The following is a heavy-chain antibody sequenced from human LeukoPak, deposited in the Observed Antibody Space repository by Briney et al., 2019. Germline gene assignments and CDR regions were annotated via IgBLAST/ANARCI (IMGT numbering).Heavy chain of an antibody. D-gene: IGHD3-22*01. V-gene: IGHV1-18*01. CDR2: ISAYNGNT. CDR3: ARDWDTYYYDSSGSPLDY. Sequence: ASVKVSCKASGYTFTSYGISWVRQAPGQGLEWMGWISAYNGNTNYAQKLQGRVTMTTDTSTSTAYMELRSLRSDDTAVYYCARDWDTYYYDSSGSPLDYWGQGTLVTVSS. CDR1: GYTFTSYG. J-gene: IGHJ4*02.